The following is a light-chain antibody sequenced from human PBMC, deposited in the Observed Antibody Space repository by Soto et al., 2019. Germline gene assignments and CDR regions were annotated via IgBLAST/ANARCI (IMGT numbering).Light chain of an antibody. CDR3: QQSYSTPRCT. CDR1: QSISSY. Sequence: DIQMTQSPSSLSASVGDRVTITCRASQSISSYLNWYQQKPGKAPKLLIYAASSLQSGVPSRFSGSGSGTYFTLTISSLQPEDFATYYCQQSYSTPRCTFGGGTKVEIK. J-gene: IGKJ4*01. CDR2: AAS. V-gene: IGKV1-39*01.